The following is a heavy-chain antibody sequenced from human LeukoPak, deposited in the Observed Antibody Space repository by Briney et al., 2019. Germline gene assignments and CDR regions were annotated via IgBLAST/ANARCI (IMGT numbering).Heavy chain of an antibody. CDR1: GFTFDDYG. D-gene: IGHD5-12*01. J-gene: IGHJ4*02. CDR2: INWNGGST. V-gene: IGHV3-20*04. CDR3: ARRSGYDSNYFDY. Sequence: GGSLRLSCAASGFTFDDYGMTWVRQAPGKGLEWVSGINWNGGSTGYADSVKGRFTISRDNAKNSLYLQMNSLRAEDTALYYFARRSGYDSNYFDYWGQGTLVTVSS.